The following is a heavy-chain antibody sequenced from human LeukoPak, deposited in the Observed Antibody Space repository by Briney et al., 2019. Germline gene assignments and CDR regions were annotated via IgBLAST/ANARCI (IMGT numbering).Heavy chain of an antibody. V-gene: IGHV4-39*07. CDR1: GGSISSTTYY. J-gene: IGHJ4*02. Sequence: PSETLSLTCTVPGGSISSTTYYWGWIRQPPGKGLEWIGSIFHSGSTYYNPSLMGRVAISVDTSENHISLQLTSVTAADTAVYYCAREGGPYRPLDYSGQGTLVTVSS. CDR2: IFHSGST. CDR3: AREGGPYRPLDY.